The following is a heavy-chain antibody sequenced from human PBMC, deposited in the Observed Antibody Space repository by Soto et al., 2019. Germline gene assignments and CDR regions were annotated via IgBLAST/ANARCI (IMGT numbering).Heavy chain of an antibody. V-gene: IGHV1-24*01. CDR2: FDPEDGET. CDR3: ATDPHYYGSGARRSMDV. CDR1: GYTLTELS. J-gene: IGHJ6*02. Sequence: GASVKVSCKVSGYTLTELSMHWVRQAPGKGLEWMGGFDPEDGETIYAQKFQGRVTMTEDTSTDTAYMELSSLRSEDTAVYYCATDPHYYGSGARRSMDVWGQGTTVTVSS. D-gene: IGHD3-10*01.